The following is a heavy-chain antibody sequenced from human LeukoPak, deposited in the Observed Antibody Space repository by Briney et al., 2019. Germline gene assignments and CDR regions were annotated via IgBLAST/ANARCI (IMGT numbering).Heavy chain of an antibody. J-gene: IGHJ4*02. CDR3: AKDYDSSGYYYSHGVDY. Sequence: GGSLRLSCAASGFTFSSYGMSWVRQAPGKGLEWVAVISYDGSNKYYADSVKGRFTISRDNSKNTLYLQMNSLRAEDTAVYYCAKDYDSSGYYYSHGVDYWGQGTLVTVSS. V-gene: IGHV3-30*18. CDR1: GFTFSSYG. D-gene: IGHD3-22*01. CDR2: ISYDGSNK.